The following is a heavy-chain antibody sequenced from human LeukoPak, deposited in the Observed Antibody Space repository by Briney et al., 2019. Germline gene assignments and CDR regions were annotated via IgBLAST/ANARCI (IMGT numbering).Heavy chain of an antibody. Sequence: GGSLRLSCAASGFTFSSYAMSWVRQAPGKGLEWVSGISGGGGSTYYADSVKGRFTISRDNSRNTLYLQMNSLRAEDTAVYYCAKDYWGNYDSSGYYFDYWGQGTLVTVSS. V-gene: IGHV3-23*01. D-gene: IGHD3-22*01. CDR3: AKDYWGNYDSSGYYFDY. J-gene: IGHJ4*02. CDR1: GFTFSSYA. CDR2: ISGGGGST.